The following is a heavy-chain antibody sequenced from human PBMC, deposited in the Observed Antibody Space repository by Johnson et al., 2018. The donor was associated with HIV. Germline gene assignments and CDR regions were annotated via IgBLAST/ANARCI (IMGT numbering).Heavy chain of an antibody. CDR2: IKSKTDGGTT. J-gene: IGHJ3*02. V-gene: IGHV3-15*01. CDR1: GFTFSNAW. Sequence: VQLVESGGGVVQPGGSLRLSCAASGFTFSNAWMRWVRQAPGKGLEWVGRIKSKTDGGTTDYAAPVKGRFTISSDNSKNTLYPQMNSLRAEDTAVYYCAAYGSGDGEAFDIWGQGTMVTVSS. D-gene: IGHD3-10*01. CDR3: AAYGSGDGEAFDI.